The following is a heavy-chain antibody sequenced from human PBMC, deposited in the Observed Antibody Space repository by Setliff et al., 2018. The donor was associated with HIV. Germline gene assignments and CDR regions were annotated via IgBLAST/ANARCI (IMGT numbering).Heavy chain of an antibody. Sequence: ASVKVSCKASGSSFINYGISWVRQAPGQGLEWMGWISAYNGNTNYAPRLLGRVTMTTDTSTSTAYMELRSLSSDDTAVYYCARARLQGIVTAVGPRDNCLDPWGQGTRVTVSS. J-gene: IGHJ5*02. CDR3: ARARLQGIVTAVGPRDNCLDP. CDR1: GSSFINYG. V-gene: IGHV1-18*01. D-gene: IGHD1-26*01. CDR2: ISAYNGNT.